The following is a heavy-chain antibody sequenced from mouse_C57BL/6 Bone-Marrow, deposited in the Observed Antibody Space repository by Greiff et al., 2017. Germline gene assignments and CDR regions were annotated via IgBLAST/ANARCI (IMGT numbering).Heavy chain of an antibody. J-gene: IGHJ2*01. V-gene: IGHV1-54*01. Sequence: VKLLESGAELVRPGTSVKVSCKASGYAFTNYLLEWVKQRPGQGLEWIGVFNPGSGGTNYNEKFKGKATLTADKSSSTAYMQLSSLTSEDSAVYFCARSFITTVRYYFDYWGQGTTLTVSS. CDR3: ARSFITTVRYYFDY. CDR1: GYAFTNYL. D-gene: IGHD1-1*01. CDR2: FNPGSGGT.